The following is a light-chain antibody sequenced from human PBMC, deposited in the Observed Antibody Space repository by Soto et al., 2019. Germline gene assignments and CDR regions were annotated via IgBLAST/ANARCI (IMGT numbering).Light chain of an antibody. Sequence: EIVLTQSPGTLSLSPGERATLSCRASQSVDSTYVAWYQQKPGQTPRLLIYAASTRATDIPDRFSGSGSGTDFTLTISRLEPEDFAVYYCHQFDTSPHSFGQGTKVDIK. CDR2: AAS. V-gene: IGKV3-20*01. J-gene: IGKJ2*03. CDR1: QSVDSTY. CDR3: HQFDTSPHS.